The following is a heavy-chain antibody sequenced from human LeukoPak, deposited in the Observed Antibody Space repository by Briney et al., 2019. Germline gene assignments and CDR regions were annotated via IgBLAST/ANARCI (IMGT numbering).Heavy chain of an antibody. CDR3: ARDPRVAFDI. CDR2: VSYDGGSK. CDR1: GFAFSSYA. J-gene: IGHJ3*02. V-gene: IGHV3-30-3*01. Sequence: GGSLRLSCAASGFAFSSYAMHWVRQGPGKGLEWVALVSYDGGSKYYADSVKGRFTISRDNSKNSLYLQMNSLRAEDTAVYYCARDPRVAFDIWGQGTMVTVSS.